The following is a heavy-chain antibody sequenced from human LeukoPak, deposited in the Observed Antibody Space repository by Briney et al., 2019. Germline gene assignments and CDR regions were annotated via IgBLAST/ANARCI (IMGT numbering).Heavy chain of an antibody. Sequence: SETLSLTCTVSGGSISSYYWSWIRQPPGKGLEWIGYIYYSGSTNYNPSLKSRVTISVDTSKNQFSLKLSSVTAADTAVYYCARGTGPLYYFDYWGQGTLVTVSS. CDR3: ARGTGPLYYFDY. J-gene: IGHJ4*02. V-gene: IGHV4-59*01. D-gene: IGHD3-10*01. CDR1: GGSISSYY. CDR2: IYYSGST.